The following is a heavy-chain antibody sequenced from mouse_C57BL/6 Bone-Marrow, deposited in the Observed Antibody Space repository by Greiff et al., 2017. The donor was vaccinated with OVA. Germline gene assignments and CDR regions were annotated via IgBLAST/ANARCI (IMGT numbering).Heavy chain of an antibody. V-gene: IGHV7-3*01. D-gene: IGHD1-1*01. CDR2: IRNKANGYTT. CDR3: ARYPLTTVGESYAMDY. Sequence: EVQLVESGGGLVQPGGSLSLSCAASGFTFTDYYMSWVRQPPGKALEWLGFIRNKANGYTTEYSASVKGRFTISRDNSQSILYLQMNALRAEDSATYYCARYPLTTVGESYAMDYWGQGTSVTVSS. J-gene: IGHJ4*01. CDR1: GFTFTDYY.